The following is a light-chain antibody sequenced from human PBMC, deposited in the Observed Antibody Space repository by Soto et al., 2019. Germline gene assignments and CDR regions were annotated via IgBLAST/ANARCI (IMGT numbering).Light chain of an antibody. J-gene: IGLJ2*01. CDR2: DNN. CDR3: ATWDGSLPGEV. Sequence: QSVLTQSPSVSAAPGQKVTISCSGSSSNIGNNYVSWYQQLPGTAPQLLIYDNNKRPSGIPDRFSGSKSGTSGTLDITGLRPGDEAAYYCATWDGSLPGEVFGGGTQLTVL. V-gene: IGLV1-51*01. CDR1: SSNIGNNY.